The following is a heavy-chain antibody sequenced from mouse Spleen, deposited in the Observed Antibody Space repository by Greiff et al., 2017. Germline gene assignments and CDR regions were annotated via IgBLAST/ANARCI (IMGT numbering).Heavy chain of an antibody. CDR2: ISYDGSN. J-gene: IGHJ1*01. D-gene: IGHD2-10*01. CDR3: ARAYYGNYWYFDV. V-gene: IGHV3-6*01. CDR1: GYSITSGYY. Sequence: ESGPGLVKPSQSLSLTCSVTGYSITSGYYWNWIRQFPGNKLEWMGYISYDGSNNYNPSLKNRISITRDTSKNQFFLKLNSVTTEDTATYYCARAYYGNYWYFDVWGAGTTVTVSS.